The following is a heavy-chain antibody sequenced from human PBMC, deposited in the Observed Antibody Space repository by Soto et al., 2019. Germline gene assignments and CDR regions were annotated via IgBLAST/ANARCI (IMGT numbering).Heavy chain of an antibody. CDR3: ARLPNGYSSSWFFDY. Sequence: EVQLVESGGGLVKPGGSLRLSCAASGFTFSSYSMNWVRQAPGKGLEWVSSISSSSSYIYYADSVKGRVTISRDNAKNSLYLQMNSLRAEDTAVYYCARLPNGYSSSWFFDYWGQGTLVTVSS. CDR2: ISSSSSYI. J-gene: IGHJ4*02. CDR1: GFTFSSYS. V-gene: IGHV3-21*01. D-gene: IGHD6-13*01.